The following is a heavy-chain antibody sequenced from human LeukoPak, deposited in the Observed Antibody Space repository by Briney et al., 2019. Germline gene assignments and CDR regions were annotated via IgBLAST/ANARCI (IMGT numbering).Heavy chain of an antibody. CDR2: INSDGSST. Sequence: GGSLRLSCAASGFTFSSYWMHWVRQAPGKGLVWVSRINSDGSSTSYADSVKGRFTVSRDNAKNTLYLQMSSLRAEDTAVYYCARRGPERVATIDYWGQGTLVTVSS. V-gene: IGHV3-74*01. D-gene: IGHD5-12*01. CDR3: ARRGPERVATIDY. CDR1: GFTFSSYW. J-gene: IGHJ4*02.